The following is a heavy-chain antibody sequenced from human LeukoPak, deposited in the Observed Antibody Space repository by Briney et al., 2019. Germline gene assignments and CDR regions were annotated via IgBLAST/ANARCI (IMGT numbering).Heavy chain of an antibody. CDR1: GFIFSNFW. CDR2: ISGSGGST. D-gene: IGHD7-27*01. V-gene: IGHV3-23*01. J-gene: IGHJ3*02. CDR3: AKLGIGAFDI. Sequence: GGSLRLSCSASGFIFSNFWMSWVRQAPGKGLEWVSAISGSGGSTYYADSVKGRFTISRDNSKNTLYLQMNSLRAEDTAVYYCAKLGIGAFDIWGQGTMVTVSS.